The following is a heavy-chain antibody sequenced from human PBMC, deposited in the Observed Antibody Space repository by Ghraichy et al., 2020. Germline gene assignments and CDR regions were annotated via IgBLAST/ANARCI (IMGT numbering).Heavy chain of an antibody. D-gene: IGHD2-15*01. J-gene: IGHJ4*02. CDR2: IKQDESEK. V-gene: IGHV3-7*01. Sequence: GESLNISCAASGFTFSMYWMSWVRQAPGKGLEWVANIKQDESEKYYVDSVKGRFTISRDNAKNSLYLQMNSLRAKDTAVYHCARVACSGGSCYPPHYFDFWGQGTLVTVSS. CDR3: ARVACSGGSCYPPHYFDF. CDR1: GFTFSMYW.